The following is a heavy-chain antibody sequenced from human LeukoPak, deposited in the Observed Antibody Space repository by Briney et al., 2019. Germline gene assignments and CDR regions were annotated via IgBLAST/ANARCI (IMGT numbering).Heavy chain of an antibody. CDR1: GFTFSSSG. D-gene: IGHD1-1*01. J-gene: IGHJ3*01. V-gene: IGHV3-33*01. Sequence: GGSLRLSCATSGFTFSSSGMHWVRQAPGKGLEWVALIWYDGNDKYYADSVKGRFTISRDNSKNTLDLQMNSLRAEDTAVYFCASDGMNDARNAFDVWGQGTLVTVSS. CDR2: IWYDGNDK. CDR3: ASDGMNDARNAFDV.